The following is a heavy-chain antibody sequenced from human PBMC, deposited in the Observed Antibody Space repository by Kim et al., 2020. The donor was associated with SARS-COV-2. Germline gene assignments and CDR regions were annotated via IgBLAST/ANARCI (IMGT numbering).Heavy chain of an antibody. CDR3: AKGIAVAGLEPNWYFAL. V-gene: IGHV3-23*01. J-gene: IGHJ2*01. CDR1: GFTFSSYG. D-gene: IGHD6-19*01. Sequence: GGSLRLSCAASGFTFSSYGMSWVRQASGKGLEWVSSISSGGYNTYYADSVKGRFTISRDNSENTLYLQMNSLRAEDTAVYYCAKGIAVAGLEPNWYFALCGRGTLVTVSS. CDR2: ISSGGYNT.